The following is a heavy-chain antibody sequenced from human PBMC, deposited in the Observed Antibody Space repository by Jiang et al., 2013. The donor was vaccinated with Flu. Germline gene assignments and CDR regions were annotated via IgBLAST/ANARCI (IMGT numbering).Heavy chain of an antibody. Sequence: GAEVKKPGASVKVSCKASGYTFTSYYMHWVRQAPGQGLEWMGIINPSGGSTSYAQKFQGRVTMTRDTSTSTVYMELSSLRSEDTAVYYCARDLVSPFSGWRSNWFDPWGQGTLVTVSS. V-gene: IGHV1-46*01. CDR2: INPSGGST. J-gene: IGHJ5*02. D-gene: IGHD6-19*01. CDR1: GYTFTSYY. CDR3: ARDLVSPFSGWRSNWFDP.